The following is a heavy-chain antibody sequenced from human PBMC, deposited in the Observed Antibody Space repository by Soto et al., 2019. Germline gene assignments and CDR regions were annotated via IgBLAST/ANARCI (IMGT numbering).Heavy chain of an antibody. V-gene: IGHV3-23*01. D-gene: IGHD6-13*01. J-gene: IGHJ4*02. CDR1: GFTFGSFA. CDR3: AKEDYSSSWSPFDY. CDR2: ISGSGGST. Sequence: SGGSLRLSCAASGFTFGSFAMSWVRQAQGKGLGWVSAISGSGGSTYYADSVTGRFTLSRDNSKNTPYLQMNSLRAEDTAVYYWAKEDYSSSWSPFDYWGQGTLVTV.